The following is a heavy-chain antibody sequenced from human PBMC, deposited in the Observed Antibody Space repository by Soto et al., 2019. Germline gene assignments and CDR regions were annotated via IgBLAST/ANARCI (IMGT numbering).Heavy chain of an antibody. CDR2: IYYSGST. D-gene: IGHD3-3*01. V-gene: IGHV4-59*01. Sequence: SETLSLTCTVSGGSISSYYWSWIRQPPGKGLEWIGYIYYSGSTNYNPSLKSRVTISVDTSKNQFSLKLSSVTAADTAVYYCARTIFGVVKDNWFDPWGQGTLVTVSS. CDR1: GGSISSYY. CDR3: ARTIFGVVKDNWFDP. J-gene: IGHJ5*02.